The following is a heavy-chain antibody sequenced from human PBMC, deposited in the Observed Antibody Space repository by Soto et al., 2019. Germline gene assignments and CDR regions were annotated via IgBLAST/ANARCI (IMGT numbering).Heavy chain of an antibody. CDR2: INHSGST. J-gene: IGHJ5*02. CDR1: GGSFSGYY. Sequence: QVQLQQWGAGLLKPSETLSLTCAVYGGSFSGYYWSWIRQPPGKGLEWIGEINHSGSTNNNPSLKSRVTISVDTSKNQFSLKLSSVTAADTAVYYCARFFAVLEWSRRAFWFDPWGQGTLVTVSS. D-gene: IGHD3-3*02. V-gene: IGHV4-34*01. CDR3: ARFFAVLEWSRRAFWFDP.